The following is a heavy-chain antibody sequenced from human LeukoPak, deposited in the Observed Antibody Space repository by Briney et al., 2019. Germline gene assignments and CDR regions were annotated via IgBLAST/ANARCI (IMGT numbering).Heavy chain of an antibody. CDR1: GGSVNSGSYY. CDR3: ATSQCGSDCYLAGDY. CDR2: IYYTGIT. Sequence: TPSETLSLTYAVSGGSVNSGSYYWSWIRQHPGKGLEWIGYIYYTGITNYNPSLKSRVTISVDTSKNQFSLNLNSVTAADTAVYYCATSQCGSDCYLAGDYWGQGTLVTVSS. D-gene: IGHD2-21*02. V-gene: IGHV4-61*01. J-gene: IGHJ4*02.